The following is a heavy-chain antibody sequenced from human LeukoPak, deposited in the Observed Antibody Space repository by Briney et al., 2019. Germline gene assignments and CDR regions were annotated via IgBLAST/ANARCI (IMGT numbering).Heavy chain of an antibody. Sequence: GGSLRLSCAASGFTFSSYAMSWVRQAPGKGLEWVSAISGSGGSTYYADSVKGRFTISRDNSKNTLYLQMNSLRAEDTAVYYCAKEEAIVATTPGLDAFDIWGQGTMVTVSS. CDR1: GFTFSSYA. CDR3: AKEEAIVATTPGLDAFDI. V-gene: IGHV3-23*01. D-gene: IGHD5-12*01. CDR2: ISGSGGST. J-gene: IGHJ3*02.